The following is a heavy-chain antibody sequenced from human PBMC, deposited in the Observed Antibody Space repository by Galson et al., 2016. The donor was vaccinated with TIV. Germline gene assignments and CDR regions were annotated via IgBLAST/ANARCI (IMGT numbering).Heavy chain of an antibody. CDR3: AKRKNYGADAFDL. CDR1: GFTFSTYA. V-gene: IGHV3-23*01. Sequence: SLRLSCAASGFTFSTYAMNWVRQAPGKGLEWVSGIVGTGGTTYYADSVKGRFTISRDNSKNTLYLQMNSLRAEDTAVYYCAKRKNYGADAFDLWGQGTLVTVPS. CDR2: IVGTGGTT. D-gene: IGHD4-17*01. J-gene: IGHJ3*01.